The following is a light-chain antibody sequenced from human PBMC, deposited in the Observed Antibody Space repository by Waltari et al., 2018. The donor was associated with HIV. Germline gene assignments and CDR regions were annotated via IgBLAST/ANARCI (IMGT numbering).Light chain of an antibody. V-gene: IGLV3-21*04. J-gene: IGLJ2*01. Sequence: SYVVTQPPSVSVAPGQTARISCGGDNIGSKSVHWYQQRPGQAPVLVIYYDSDRPSGSPERFSSSSSGNTDTLTISRVEAGDEADYFWQVWDTATAHVIFGGGTKLTVL. CDR2: YDS. CDR3: QVWDTATAHVI. CDR1: NIGSKS.